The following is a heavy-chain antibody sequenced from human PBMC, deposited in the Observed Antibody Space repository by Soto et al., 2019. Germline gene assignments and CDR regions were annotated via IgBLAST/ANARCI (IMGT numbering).Heavy chain of an antibody. CDR2: INPSGGST. Sequence: GASVKVSCKASGYTFTSYHMHWVRQAPGQGLEWMGIINPSGGSTSYAQKFQGRVTMTRDTSTSTVYMELSSLRSEDTAVYYCARGPYYYDSSGYYGDFDYWGQGTLVTVSS. D-gene: IGHD3-22*01. CDR3: ARGPYYYDSSGYYGDFDY. J-gene: IGHJ4*02. V-gene: IGHV1-46*03. CDR1: GYTFTSYH.